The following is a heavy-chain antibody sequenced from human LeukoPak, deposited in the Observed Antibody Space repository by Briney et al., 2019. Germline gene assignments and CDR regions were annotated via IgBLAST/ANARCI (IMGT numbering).Heavy chain of an antibody. Sequence: SGPTLVSPPQTLTLTCTFSGFSLSTRGVGVGWIRQPPGKALEWLALIYWDDDKRYSPSLKSRLTITKDTSKNQVVLTMTNMDPVDTATYYCAHRVVADLFDYWGRGTLVTVSS. V-gene: IGHV2-5*02. CDR1: GFSLSTRGVG. CDR3: AHRVVADLFDY. D-gene: IGHD5-12*01. J-gene: IGHJ4*02. CDR2: IYWDDDK.